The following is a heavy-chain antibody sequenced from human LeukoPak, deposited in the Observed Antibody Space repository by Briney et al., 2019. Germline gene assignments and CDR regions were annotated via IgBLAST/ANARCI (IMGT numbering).Heavy chain of an antibody. Sequence: PGGSLRLSCAASGFTFDDYAMHWVRQAPGKGLEWVSGISWNSGSIGYADSVKGRFTISRDNAKNSLYLQMNSLRAEDTALYYCAKDNDGDYGFDYWGQGTLVTVSS. D-gene: IGHD4-17*01. CDR1: GFTFDDYA. CDR2: ISWNSGSI. J-gene: IGHJ4*02. V-gene: IGHV3-9*01. CDR3: AKDNDGDYGFDY.